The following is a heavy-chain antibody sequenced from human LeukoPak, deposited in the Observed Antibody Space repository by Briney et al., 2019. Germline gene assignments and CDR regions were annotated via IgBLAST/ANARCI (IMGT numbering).Heavy chain of an antibody. CDR3: ATDRGGNFDY. CDR1: GYTFTGYY. V-gene: IGHV1-24*01. J-gene: IGHJ4*02. Sequence: GASVKVSCKASGYTFTGYYMHWVRQAPGKGLEWMGGFDPEDGETIYAQKFQGRVTMTEDTPTDTAYMELSSLRSEDTAVYYCATDRGGNFDYWGQGTLVTVSS. D-gene: IGHD2-15*01. CDR2: FDPEDGET.